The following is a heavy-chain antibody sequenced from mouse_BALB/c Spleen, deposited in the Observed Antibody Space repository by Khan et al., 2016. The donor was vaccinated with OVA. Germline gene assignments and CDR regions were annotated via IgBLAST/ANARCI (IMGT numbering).Heavy chain of an antibody. CDR2: ISYNGST. J-gene: IGHJ2*01. CDR1: GDSITSGY. Sequence: EVQLQESGPSLVKPSQTLSLTCSVTGDSITSGYWNWIRKFPGNKLEYMGYISYNGSTYYNPSLKSRISITRDTSKNQYYLQLNSVTTEDTATYYCARSPYYYGSSYDYFDYWGQGTTLTVSS. D-gene: IGHD1-1*01. CDR3: ARSPYYYGSSYDYFDY. V-gene: IGHV3-8*02.